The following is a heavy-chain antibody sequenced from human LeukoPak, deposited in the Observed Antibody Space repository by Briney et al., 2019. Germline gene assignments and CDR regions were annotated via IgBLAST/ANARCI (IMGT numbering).Heavy chain of an antibody. CDR1: GYTLTELS. D-gene: IGHD3-22*01. V-gene: IGHV1-24*01. Sequence: ASVKVSCKVSGYTLTELSMHWVRQAPGKGLEWMGGFDPEDGETIYAQKFQGRVTMTEDTSTDTAYMELSSLRSEDTAVYYCATTLRIVVVKYYYYYGMDVWGQGITATVSS. CDR2: FDPEDGET. CDR3: ATTLRIVVVKYYYYYGMDV. J-gene: IGHJ6*02.